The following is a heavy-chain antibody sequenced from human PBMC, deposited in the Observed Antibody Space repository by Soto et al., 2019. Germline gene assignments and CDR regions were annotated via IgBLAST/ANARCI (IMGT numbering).Heavy chain of an antibody. D-gene: IGHD1-26*01. CDR2: IYPGDSDT. CDR3: ASHPYSGSYREAFDI. V-gene: IGHV5-51*01. Sequence: GESLKISCKGSGYSFTSYWIGWVRQMPGKGLEWMGIIYPGDSDTRYSPSFQGQVTISADKSISTAYLQWSSLKASDTAMYYCASHPYSGSYREAFDIWGQGTMVTVSS. CDR1: GYSFTSYW. J-gene: IGHJ3*02.